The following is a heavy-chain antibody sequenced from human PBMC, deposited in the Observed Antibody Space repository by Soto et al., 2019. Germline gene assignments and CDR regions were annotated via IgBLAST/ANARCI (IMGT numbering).Heavy chain of an antibody. CDR3: ARGQVVAAQH. D-gene: IGHD2-15*01. Sequence: QLQLQESGSGLVKLSQTLSLTCAVSGGPISSGGYSWSWFRQPPGKGLEWIGYIYHSGSTYYNPSLKSRVTISVDRSKNQFSLKLSSVTAADTAVYYCARGQVVAAQHWGQGTLVTVSS. J-gene: IGHJ4*02. CDR2: IYHSGST. CDR1: GGPISSGGYS. V-gene: IGHV4-30-2*01.